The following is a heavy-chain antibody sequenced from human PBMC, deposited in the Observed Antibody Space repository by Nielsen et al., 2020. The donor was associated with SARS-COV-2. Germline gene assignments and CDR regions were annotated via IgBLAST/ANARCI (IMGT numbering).Heavy chain of an antibody. D-gene: IGHD3-16*01. Sequence: GGSLRLFCAASGFTFSSYWMHWVRQAPGKGLEWVSRINSDGSSTSYADSVKGRFTISRDNAKNTLYLQMNSLRAEDTAVYYCARGGLRAFQYWGQGTLVTVSS. J-gene: IGHJ1*01. CDR3: ARGGLRAFQY. V-gene: IGHV3-74*01. CDR1: GFTFSSYW. CDR2: INSDGSST.